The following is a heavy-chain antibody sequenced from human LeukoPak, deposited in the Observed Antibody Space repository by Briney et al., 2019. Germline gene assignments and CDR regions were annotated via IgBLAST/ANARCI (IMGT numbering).Heavy chain of an antibody. CDR3: ARMPYDDNGDAFDI. J-gene: IGHJ3*02. Sequence: GGSLRLSCAASGFTFSDYYMSWIRQAPGKGVKWVSYISSSGSTKYYGDSVKGRFTISRDNAKNSLYLQMNSLRAEDTAVYYCARMPYDDNGDAFDIWGQGTMVTVSS. V-gene: IGHV3-11*01. CDR2: ISSSGSTK. D-gene: IGHD3-22*01. CDR1: GFTFSDYY.